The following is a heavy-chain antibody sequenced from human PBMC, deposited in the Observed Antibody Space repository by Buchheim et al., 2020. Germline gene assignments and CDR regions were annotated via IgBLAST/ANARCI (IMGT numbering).Heavy chain of an antibody. CDR1: GFSLSTSGMC. V-gene: IGHV2-70*15. CDR3: ARIRGIAAAGRQYYYYMDV. Sequence: QVTLRESGPALVKPTQTLTLTYTFSGFSLSTSGMCVSWIRQPPGKALEWLARIDWDDDKYYSTSLKTRLTISKDTSKNQVVLTMTNMDPVDTATYYCARIRGIAAAGRQYYYYMDVWGKGTT. CDR2: IDWDDDK. J-gene: IGHJ6*03. D-gene: IGHD6-13*01.